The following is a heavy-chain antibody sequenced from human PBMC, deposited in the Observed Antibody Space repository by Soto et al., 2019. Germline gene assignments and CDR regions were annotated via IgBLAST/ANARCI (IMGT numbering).Heavy chain of an antibody. D-gene: IGHD4-17*01. V-gene: IGHV1-2*04. CDR2: INPNSGGT. CDR1: GYTISGYH. J-gene: IGHJ3*02. CDR3: ARATQTTVIKAALDI. Sequence: ASLKGSWKTSGYTISGYHMDWVRQTPRQGLERMGCINPNSGGTNYAQKFQGWVTMTRDTSISTAYMELSRLRSDDTAVYYCARATQTTVIKAALDIWAEATMVTVSS.